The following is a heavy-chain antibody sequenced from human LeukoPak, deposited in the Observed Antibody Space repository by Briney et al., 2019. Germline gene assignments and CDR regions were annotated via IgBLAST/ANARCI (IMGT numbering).Heavy chain of an antibody. D-gene: IGHD5-12*01. J-gene: IGHJ4*02. CDR1: GFTFSSYA. V-gene: IGHV3-30-3*01. CDR3: ATLVATTRFDY. CDR2: ISYDGSNK. Sequence: GGSLRLSCAVSGFTFSSYAMHWVRQAPGKGLEWVAVISYDGSNKYYADSVKGRFTISRDNSKNTLYLQMNSLRAEDTAVYYCATLVATTRFDYWGQGTLATVSS.